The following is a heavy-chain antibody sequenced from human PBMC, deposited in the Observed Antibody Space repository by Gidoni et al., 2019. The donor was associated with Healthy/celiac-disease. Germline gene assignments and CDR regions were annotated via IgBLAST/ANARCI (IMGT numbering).Heavy chain of an antibody. CDR1: GSTFTSYY. CDR2: INPTGSST. J-gene: IGHJ6*02. CDR3: ARGWGPSGGTFYYFYYGMDV. D-gene: IGHD6-25*01. Sequence: QVQLVQSGAEVKKPGASVKLSCKASGSTFTSYYMPWVRQAPGQGLEWMGIINPTGSSTTYAEKFQGRVTLTRDTSTSTVYMELSSLRSEDTAVYYCARGWGPSGGTFYYFYYGMDVWGQGTTVTVSS. V-gene: IGHV1-46*01.